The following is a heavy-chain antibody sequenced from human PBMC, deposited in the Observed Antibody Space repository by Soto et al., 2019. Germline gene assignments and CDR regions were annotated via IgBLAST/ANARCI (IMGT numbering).Heavy chain of an antibody. CDR1: GFTFSSYA. CDR2: ISGSGGST. D-gene: IGHD6-6*01. J-gene: IGHJ4*02. Sequence: GGSLRLSCAASGFTFSSYAMSWVRQAPGKGLEWVSAISGSGGSTYYADSVKGRFTISRDNSKNTLYLQMNSLRAEDTAVYYCAKVSGVSSSSEGYFDYWGQGTLVTVSS. CDR3: AKVSGVSSSSEGYFDY. V-gene: IGHV3-23*01.